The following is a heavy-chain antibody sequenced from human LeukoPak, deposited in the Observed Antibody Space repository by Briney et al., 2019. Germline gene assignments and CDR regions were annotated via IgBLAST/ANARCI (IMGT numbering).Heavy chain of an antibody. Sequence: GGSLRLSCAASGFIFSSYAMSWVRQVPGKGLQWVSSISGSGANTYNVDSVKGRFTISRDNSKTTLYVQMNSLRAEDTAVYYCVREGTGTIDYWGQGTLVTVSS. CDR1: GFIFSSYA. CDR3: VREGTGTIDY. J-gene: IGHJ4*02. D-gene: IGHD1-1*01. V-gene: IGHV3-23*01. CDR2: ISGSGANT.